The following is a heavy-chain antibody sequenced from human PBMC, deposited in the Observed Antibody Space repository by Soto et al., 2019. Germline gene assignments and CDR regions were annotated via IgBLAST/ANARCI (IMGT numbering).Heavy chain of an antibody. J-gene: IGHJ6*02. V-gene: IGHV1-69*13. D-gene: IGHD2-15*01. CDR1: GGTFSSYA. CDR3: ARVPRGVGYCSGGSCYSFGYYYYGMDV. Sequence: SVKVSCKASGGTFSSYAISWVRQAPGQGLEWMGGIIPIFGTANYAQKFQGRVTITADESTNTAYMELSSLRSEDTAVYYCARVPRGVGYCSGGSCYSFGYYYYGMDVWGQGTTVTVSS. CDR2: IIPIFGTA.